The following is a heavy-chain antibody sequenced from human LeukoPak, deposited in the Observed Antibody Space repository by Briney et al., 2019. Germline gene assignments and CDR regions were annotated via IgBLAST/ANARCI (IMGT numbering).Heavy chain of an antibody. CDR2: ISGGGENT. V-gene: IGHV3-23*01. Sequence: GGSLRLSCVASGSTFSSYSMTWVRQAPGKGLEWVSAISGGGENTYHADSVKGRFIISKDNSKNTLYLQMHSLRAEDTAVYYCARGGYCTGGVCYLDYWGQGTLVTVSS. CDR3: ARGGYCTGGVCYLDY. J-gene: IGHJ4*02. CDR1: GSTFSSYS. D-gene: IGHD2-8*02.